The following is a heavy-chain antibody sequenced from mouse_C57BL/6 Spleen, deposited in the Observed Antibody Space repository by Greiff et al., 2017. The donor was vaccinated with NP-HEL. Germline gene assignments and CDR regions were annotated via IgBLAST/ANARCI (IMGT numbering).Heavy chain of an antibody. V-gene: IGHV3-6*01. CDR2: ISYDGSN. J-gene: IGHJ3*01. Sequence: EVQLVESGPGLVKPSQSLWLTCIVTGYSFTSGHYCTRHRQFPPTPLSLLFYISYDGSNHYNPALKNRISITRDTSKNQFFLKLNSVTTEDTATYYCARESGSSLGFAYWGQGTLVTVSA. CDR3: ARESGSSLGFAY. D-gene: IGHD1-1*01. CDR1: GYSFTSGHY.